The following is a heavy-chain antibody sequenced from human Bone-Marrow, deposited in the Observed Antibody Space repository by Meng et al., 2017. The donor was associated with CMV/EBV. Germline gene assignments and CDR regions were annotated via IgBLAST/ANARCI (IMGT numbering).Heavy chain of an antibody. D-gene: IGHD3-3*01. CDR3: ARDEGPHYDFWSGYFGITGTNWFDP. Sequence: SETLSLTCTVSGGSISSSSYYWGWIRQPPGKGLEWIGSIYYSGSTYYNPSLKSRVTISVDTSKNQFSLKLSSVTAADTAVYYCARDEGPHYDFWSGYFGITGTNWFDPWGQGTLVTVSS. CDR1: GGSISSSSYY. CDR2: IYYSGST. V-gene: IGHV4-39*07. J-gene: IGHJ5*02.